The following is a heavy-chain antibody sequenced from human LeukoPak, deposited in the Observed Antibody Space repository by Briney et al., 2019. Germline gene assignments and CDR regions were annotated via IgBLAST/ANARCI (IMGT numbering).Heavy chain of an antibody. CDR1: GFIFSSFG. CDR2: IRYDGTDK. V-gene: IGHV3-30*02. D-gene: IGHD2-2*01. Sequence: GGSLRLSCAASGFIFSSFGMHWVRQAPGKGLEWVAFIRYDGTDKYYADSVKGRFTISRDNSKNMLYLQMNSLRTEDSALYSCAKDIVIAPTPRGAGAGYWGQGTLVTVSS. CDR3: AKDIVIAPTPRGAGAGY. J-gene: IGHJ4*02.